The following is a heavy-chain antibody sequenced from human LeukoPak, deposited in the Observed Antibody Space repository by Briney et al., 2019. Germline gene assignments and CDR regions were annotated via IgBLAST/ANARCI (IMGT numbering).Heavy chain of an antibody. CDR3: AREISRTGAFDI. CDR1: GFTVSSNY. V-gene: IGHV3-53*05. CDR2: IYSGGST. Sequence: SGGSLRLSCAASGFTVSSNYMSWVRQAPGKGLEWVSVIYSGGSTYYAGSVKGRFTISRDNSKNTLYLQMNSLRAEDTAVYYCAREISRTGAFDIWGQGTMVTVSS. D-gene: IGHD3-3*02. J-gene: IGHJ3*02.